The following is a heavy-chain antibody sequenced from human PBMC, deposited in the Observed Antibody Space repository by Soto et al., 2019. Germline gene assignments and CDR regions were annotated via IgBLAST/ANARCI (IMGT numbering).Heavy chain of an antibody. J-gene: IGHJ6*02. CDR2: IIPMLGIA. D-gene: IGHD3-22*01. CDR1: GYIFSDYY. V-gene: IGHV1-69*10. CDR3: ARDGDYYDSSGFQRDYHYYGMDV. Sequence: QVQLVQSGSDVKKPGASFTVSCKASGYIFSDYYIHWVRQAPGQGLEWMGGIIPMLGIADNAQKFQGRVIITADEYTSTVYMELSSLRSEDTAVYYCARDGDYYDSSGFQRDYHYYGMDVWGQGTTVTVAS.